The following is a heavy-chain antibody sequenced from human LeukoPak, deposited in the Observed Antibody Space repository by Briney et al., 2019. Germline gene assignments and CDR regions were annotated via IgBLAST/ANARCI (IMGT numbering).Heavy chain of an antibody. CDR3: AKRMLGQRRTSPYDY. V-gene: IGHV1-18*01. CDR1: SYSFTRYG. D-gene: IGHD1-1*01. CDR2: ISGYNGNT. Sequence: ASVKVSCKASSYSFTRYGISWVRQASGQGLERMGWISGYNGNTNYAQKFLGRVSMTADTSTSTAYMELRSLRSDDTAVYYCAKRMLGQRRTSPYDYWGQGTLVTVSS. J-gene: IGHJ4*02.